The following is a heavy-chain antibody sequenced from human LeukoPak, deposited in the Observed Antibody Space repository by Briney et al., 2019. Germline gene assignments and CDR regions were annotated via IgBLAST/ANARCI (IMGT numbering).Heavy chain of an antibody. Sequence: ASETLSLACTVSGGSISSYYWSWIRQPPGKGLEWIGYIYYSGSTNYNPSLKSRVTISVDTSKNQFSLKLSSVTAADTAVYYCAREGWRFEDAFDIWGQGTMVTVSS. V-gene: IGHV4-59*01. D-gene: IGHD3-10*01. CDR3: AREGWRFEDAFDI. CDR1: GGSISSYY. CDR2: IYYSGST. J-gene: IGHJ3*02.